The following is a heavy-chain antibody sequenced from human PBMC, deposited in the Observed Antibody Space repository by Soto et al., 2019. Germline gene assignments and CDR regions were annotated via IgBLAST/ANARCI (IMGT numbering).Heavy chain of an antibody. CDR3: AREEYYYGSGAFFDY. Sequence: QVQLVQSGAEVKKPGSSVKVCCKASGGTFSSYTISWVRHAPGQGLEWMGRIIPILGIANYAQKFQGRVTITADKSTSTAYMELSSLRSEDTAVYYCAREEYYYGSGAFFDYWGQGTLVTVSS. J-gene: IGHJ4*02. CDR1: GGTFSSYT. V-gene: IGHV1-69*08. D-gene: IGHD3-10*01. CDR2: IIPILGIA.